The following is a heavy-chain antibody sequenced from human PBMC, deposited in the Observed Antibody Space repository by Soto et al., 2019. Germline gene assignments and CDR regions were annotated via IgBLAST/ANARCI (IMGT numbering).Heavy chain of an antibody. CDR3: ARIVGATDNFDY. J-gene: IGHJ4*02. V-gene: IGHV1-69*06. Sequence: GASVKVSCKASGGTFSSYAISWVRQAPGQGLEWMRGIIPIFGTANYAQKFQGRVTITADKSTSTAYVELSSLRSEDTAVYYCARIVGATDNFDYWGQGTQVTVS. D-gene: IGHD1-26*01. CDR2: IIPIFGTA. CDR1: GGTFSSYA.